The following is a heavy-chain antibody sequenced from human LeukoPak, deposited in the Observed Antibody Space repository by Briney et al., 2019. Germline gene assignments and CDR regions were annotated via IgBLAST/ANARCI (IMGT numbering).Heavy chain of an antibody. CDR2: IYSGGST. D-gene: IGHD1-26*01. J-gene: IGHJ4*02. CDR3: ARERSYYRGQTGYFDY. Sequence: PGGSLRLSCVVSGFTFSTSAMSWVRQAPGKGLEWVSVIYSGGSTYYADSVKGRFTISRDNSKNTLYLQMNSLRAEDTAVYYCARERSYYRGQTGYFDYWGQGTLVTVSS. CDR1: GFTFSTSA. V-gene: IGHV3-53*01.